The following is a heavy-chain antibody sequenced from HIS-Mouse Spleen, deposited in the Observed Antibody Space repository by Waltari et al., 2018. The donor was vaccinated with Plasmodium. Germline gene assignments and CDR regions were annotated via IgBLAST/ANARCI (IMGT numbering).Heavy chain of an antibody. J-gene: IGHJ5*02. CDR1: GGSIRSSSYY. D-gene: IGHD6-13*01. CDR3: ARVTAAAGTS. CDR2: SYYSGST. Sequence: QLQLQESGPGLVQPSETLSLTCPVSGGSIRSSSYYWGWIRQPPGKGLEWIGSSYYSGSTYYNPSLKSRVTISVDTSKNQFSLKLSSVTAADTAVYYCARVTAAAGTSWGQGTLVTVSS. V-gene: IGHV4-39*07.